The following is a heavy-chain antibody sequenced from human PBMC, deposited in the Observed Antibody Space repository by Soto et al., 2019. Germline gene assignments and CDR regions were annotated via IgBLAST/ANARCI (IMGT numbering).Heavy chain of an antibody. J-gene: IGHJ6*02. Sequence: EVQLLESGGGLVQPGGSLRLSCAASGFTFSNYAMTWVRRAPGKGLEWVSAISGSGGTTYYADSVKGRFTISRDNSKNTLYLQMNSLRAEDTAVYYCAKGATSTSGSCYYYYGMDVWGQGTAVTVSS. CDR1: GFTFSNYA. D-gene: IGHD1-26*01. CDR3: AKGATSTSGSCYYYYGMDV. CDR2: ISGSGGTT. V-gene: IGHV3-23*01.